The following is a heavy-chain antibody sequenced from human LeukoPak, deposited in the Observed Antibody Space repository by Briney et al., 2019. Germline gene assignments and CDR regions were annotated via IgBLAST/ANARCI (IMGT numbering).Heavy chain of an antibody. V-gene: IGHV3-23*01. CDR3: AQGGSPGALDY. CDR1: GFTFSSYA. D-gene: IGHD2-15*01. J-gene: IGHJ4*02. CDR2: INGGGGST. Sequence: GGSLRLSCAASGFTFSSYAMSWVRQAPGKGLDWVSSINGGGGSTYYADSVKGRFTISRDNAKNTLYLQVNSLRAEDTAVYYCAQGGSPGALDYWGRGTLVTVSS.